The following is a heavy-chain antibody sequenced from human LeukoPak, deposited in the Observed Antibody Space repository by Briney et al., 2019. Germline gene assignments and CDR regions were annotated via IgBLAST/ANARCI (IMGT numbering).Heavy chain of an antibody. CDR3: VRRDYAAWFDP. CDR2: VYYSGSI. J-gene: IGHJ5*02. CDR1: GDSITSGAYC. V-gene: IGHV4-39*07. D-gene: IGHD4/OR15-4a*01. Sequence: SETLSLSCSVSGDSITSGAYCWAWLRQPPGKGLEWIGSVYYSGSIKYNPSLKGRVSISRDMSKKQFSLNLNSVNATDTAVYYCVRRDYAAWFDPWGQGTLFTVSS.